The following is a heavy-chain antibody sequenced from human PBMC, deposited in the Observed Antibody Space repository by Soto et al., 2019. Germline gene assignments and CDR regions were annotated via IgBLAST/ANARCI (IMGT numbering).Heavy chain of an antibody. CDR1: GVSISGSSYY. V-gene: IGHV4-39*07. CDR2: IYYSGQT. D-gene: IGHD2-15*01. J-gene: IGHJ5*02. CDR3: ARVRIRPENWFDP. Sequence: SETLSLTCSVSGVSISGSSYYWGWIRQPPGKGLEWIGSIYYSGQTYYNPSLKSRVTISVDTSKNQFSLKLSSVTAADTAVYYCARVRIRPENWFDPWGQGTLVTVSS.